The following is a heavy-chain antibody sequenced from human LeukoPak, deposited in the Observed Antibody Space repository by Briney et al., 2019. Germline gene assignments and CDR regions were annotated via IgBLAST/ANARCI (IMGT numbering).Heavy chain of an antibody. D-gene: IGHD3-22*01. CDR2: ISSSNSYI. V-gene: IGHV3-21*01. CDR1: GFTFSTYN. Sequence: GVLRLFCAASGFTFSTYNMNWVRQAPGKGLEWVSSISSSNSYIYYADSVEGRFTISRDHDKNSLYLKMNRLRVEVTTVYYCAGDTGAAGGSRGYYPGGRAFDIWGQGTMVTVSS. CDR3: AGDTGAAGGSRGYYPGGRAFDI. J-gene: IGHJ3*02.